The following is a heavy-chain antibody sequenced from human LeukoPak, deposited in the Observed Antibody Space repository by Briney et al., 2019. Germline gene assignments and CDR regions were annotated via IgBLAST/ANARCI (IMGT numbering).Heavy chain of an antibody. J-gene: IGHJ4*02. CDR2: ISAYNGNT. CDR3: ARDGLAYCGGDCYWVGD. D-gene: IGHD2-21*02. V-gene: IGHV1-18*01. CDR1: GYTFTSYG. Sequence: ASVKVSCKASGYTFTSYGISWVRQAPGQGLEWMGWISAYNGNTNYAQKLQGRVTMTTDTSTSTAYMELRSLRSDDTAVYYCARDGLAYCGGDCYWVGDWGQGTLVAVSS.